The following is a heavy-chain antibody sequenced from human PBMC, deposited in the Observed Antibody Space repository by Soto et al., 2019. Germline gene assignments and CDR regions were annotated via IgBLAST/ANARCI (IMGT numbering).Heavy chain of an antibody. CDR1: GFTFSNAW. CDR3: TTVTGLDYYYYYGMDV. V-gene: IGHV3-15*01. Sequence: ESGGGLVKPWGSLRLSCAASGFTFSNAWMSWVRQAPGKGLEWVGRIKSKTDGGTTDYAAPVKGRFTISRDDSKNTLYLQMNSLKTEDTAVYYCTTVTGLDYYYYYGMDVWGQGTTVTVSS. D-gene: IGHD1-20*01. J-gene: IGHJ6*02. CDR2: IKSKTDGGTT.